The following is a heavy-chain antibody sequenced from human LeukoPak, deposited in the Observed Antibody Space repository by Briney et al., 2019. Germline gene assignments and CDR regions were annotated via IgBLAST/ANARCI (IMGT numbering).Heavy chain of an antibody. Sequence: ASVKVSCKASGGTFSSYAISWVRQAPGQGLEWMGGIIPIFGTANYAQKFQGRVTITADESTSTAYMELGSLRSEDTAVYYCAREESEGYDILTGYSMDVWGQGTTVTVSS. D-gene: IGHD3-9*01. CDR3: AREESEGYDILTGYSMDV. V-gene: IGHV1-69*13. CDR2: IIPIFGTA. CDR1: GGTFSSYA. J-gene: IGHJ6*02.